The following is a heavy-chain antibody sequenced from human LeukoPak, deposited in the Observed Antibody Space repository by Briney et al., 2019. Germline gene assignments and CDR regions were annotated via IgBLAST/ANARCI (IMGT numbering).Heavy chain of an antibody. D-gene: IGHD2-15*01. V-gene: IGHV3-48*04. Sequence: PGGSLRLSRAASGFTFSSYSMNWVRQAPGKGLEWVSYISSSGTTIYYADSVKGRFTISRDNAKNSLYLQMNSPRAEDTAVYYCARELTPYYYMDVWGKGTTVTIS. J-gene: IGHJ6*03. CDR2: ISSSGTTI. CDR3: ARELTPYYYMDV. CDR1: GFTFSSYS.